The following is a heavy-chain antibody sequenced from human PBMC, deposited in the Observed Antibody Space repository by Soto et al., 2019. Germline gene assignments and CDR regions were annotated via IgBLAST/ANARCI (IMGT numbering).Heavy chain of an antibody. CDR1: GFKISPYS. D-gene: IGHD2-2*01. Sequence: EVHLVESGGGLVKPGGSLRLSCTDSGFKISPYSMNWVRQAPGKGLEWVSSISRDINFKYYVDSVNGRFSISRDNAMDSLFLQMNSLRADDTAIYYCARGPYCGRTNCPVWYFDLWGRGTLVTVSS. J-gene: IGHJ2*01. CDR3: ARGPYCGRTNCPVWYFDL. CDR2: ISRDINFK. V-gene: IGHV3-21*01.